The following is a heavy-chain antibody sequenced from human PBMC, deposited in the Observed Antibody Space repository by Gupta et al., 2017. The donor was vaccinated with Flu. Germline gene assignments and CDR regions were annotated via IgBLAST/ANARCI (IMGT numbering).Heavy chain of an antibody. V-gene: IGHV3-30*18. D-gene: IGHD3-16*02. CDR1: GFTFRNYG. J-gene: IGHJ6*02. CDR2: ISHDGSNK. Sequence: QVQLVQSGGGVVQPGRSLGLSCSVSGFTFRNYGVHGVRQATGKGLEWVAGISHDGSNKYYADSVKGRFTISRDISKNTLYLRMNSLRPEDTAVYYCAKDRSRGTFFYFYGMDVWGQGTTVTVSS. CDR3: AKDRSRGTFFYFYGMDV.